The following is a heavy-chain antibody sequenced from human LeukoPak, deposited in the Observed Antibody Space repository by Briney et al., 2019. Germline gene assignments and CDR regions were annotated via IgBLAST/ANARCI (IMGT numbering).Heavy chain of an antibody. V-gene: IGHV4-30-4*01. J-gene: IGHJ5*02. CDR1: GGSISSGDYY. Sequence: SETLSLTCTVSGGSISSGDYYWSWIRQPPGKGLEWIGYIYYSGSTYYNPSLKSRVTISVDTSKNQFSLKLSSVTAADTAVYYCARDGLXYCXGXSCXWSWFDPWGQGTLVTVSS. D-gene: IGHD2-15*01. CDR2: IYYSGST. CDR3: ARDGLXYCXGXSCXWSWFDP.